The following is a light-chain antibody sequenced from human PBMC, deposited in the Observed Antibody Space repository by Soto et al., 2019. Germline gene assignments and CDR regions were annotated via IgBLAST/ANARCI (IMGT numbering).Light chain of an antibody. J-gene: IGKJ4*01. CDR3: QQHDSSPLT. CDR1: QGVGRF. CDR2: GAS. V-gene: IGKV3-20*01. Sequence: REITQYPATLSLSPGERATLSCRASQGVGRFLAWYQQKPDQAPRLLIYGASGRATGTPDRFSGSGSGTDFTLTISRLEPEDFAVYHCQQHDSSPLTFGGGTKVDIK.